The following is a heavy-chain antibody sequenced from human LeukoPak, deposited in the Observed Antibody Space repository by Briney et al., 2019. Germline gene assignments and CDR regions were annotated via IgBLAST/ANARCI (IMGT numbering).Heavy chain of an antibody. J-gene: IGHJ4*02. D-gene: IGHD6-6*01. Sequence: PSETLSLTCAVYGGSFSGDFWSWIRQSPGKGLDWIGEINHGGSTTYNPSLQSRVTMSVDTSTNQISLKMTSVTAADTAIYYCASGGMRGAARLLFVYWGQGTLVTVSS. CDR2: INHGGST. CDR3: ASGGMRGAARLLFVY. V-gene: IGHV4-34*01. CDR1: GGSFSGDF.